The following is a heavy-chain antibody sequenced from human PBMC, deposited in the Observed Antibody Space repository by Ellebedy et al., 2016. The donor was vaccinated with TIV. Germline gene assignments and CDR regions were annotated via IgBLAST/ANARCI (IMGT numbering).Heavy chain of an antibody. CDR2: ISGSGGST. D-gene: IGHD2-2*01. CDR3: AKDRRDIVVVYWFDP. Sequence: GESLKISXAASGFTFSSYAMSWVRPAPGKGLEWVSAISGSGGSTYYADSVKGRFTISRDNSKNTLYLQMNSLRAEDTAVYYCAKDRRDIVVVYWFDPWGQGTLVTVSS. J-gene: IGHJ5*02. V-gene: IGHV3-23*01. CDR1: GFTFSSYA.